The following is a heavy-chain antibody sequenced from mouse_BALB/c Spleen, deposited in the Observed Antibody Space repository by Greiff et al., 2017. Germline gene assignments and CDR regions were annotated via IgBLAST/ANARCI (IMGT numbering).Heavy chain of an antibody. Sequence: QVQLQQPGAELVKPGASVKMSCKASGYTFTSYWMHWVKQRPGQGLEWIGVIDPSDSYTSYNQKFKGKATLTVDTSSSTAYMQLSSLTSEDSAVYYCTRWGGTGTGAMDYWGQGTSVTVSS. CDR3: TRWGGTGTGAMDY. V-gene: IGHV1S127*01. D-gene: IGHD4-1*01. CDR2: IDPSDSYT. J-gene: IGHJ4*01. CDR1: GYTFTSYW.